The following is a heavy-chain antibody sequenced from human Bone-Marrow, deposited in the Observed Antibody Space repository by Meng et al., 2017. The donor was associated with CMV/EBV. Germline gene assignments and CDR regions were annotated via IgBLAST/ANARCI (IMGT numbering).Heavy chain of an antibody. CDR3: AREEYFSSSGDY. Sequence: ASVKVSCKASGYTFTGYYMHWVRQAPGQGLEWMGWINPNSGGTNYAQKFQGRVTMTRDTSISTAYMELSRLRSDDTAVYYCAREEYFSSSGDYRGQGTLVTVSS. D-gene: IGHD6-6*01. CDR2: INPNSGGT. J-gene: IGHJ4*02. CDR1: GYTFTGYY. V-gene: IGHV1-2*02.